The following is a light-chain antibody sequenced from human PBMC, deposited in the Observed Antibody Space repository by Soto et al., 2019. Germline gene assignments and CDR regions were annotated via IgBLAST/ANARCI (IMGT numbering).Light chain of an antibody. V-gene: IGKV3-11*01. CDR2: DAS. Sequence: EIVLTQSPATLSLSPGERATLSCRASQSVSSYLAWYQQKPGQAPRLLIYDASNRATAIPARFSGSGSGTDFTLTISSLEPEDFAVYYWQQRSNWPQTFGQGTKLEIK. CDR3: QQRSNWPQT. CDR1: QSVSSY. J-gene: IGKJ2*01.